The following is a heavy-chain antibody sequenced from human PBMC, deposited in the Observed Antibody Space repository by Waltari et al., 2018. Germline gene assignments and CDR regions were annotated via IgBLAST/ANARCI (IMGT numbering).Heavy chain of an antibody. D-gene: IGHD6-13*01. J-gene: IGHJ4*02. CDR2: ISWDGGST. CDR3: AKDRGSSWYFDY. V-gene: IGHV3-43D*04. Sequence: EVQLVESGGVVVQPGGSLRLSCAASGFTFDDSALNWVRQAPGKGLEWVSLISWDGGSTYYADSVKGRFTISRDNSKNSLYLQMNSLRAEDTALYYCAKDRGSSWYFDYWGQGTLVTVSS. CDR1: GFTFDDSA.